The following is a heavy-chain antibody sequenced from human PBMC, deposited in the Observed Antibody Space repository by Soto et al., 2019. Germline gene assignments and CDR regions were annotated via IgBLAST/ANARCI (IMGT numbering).Heavy chain of an antibody. CDR3: ARGPILDLLYYFDY. CDR1: GGSISSGGYY. CDR2: IYYSGST. J-gene: IGHJ4*02. V-gene: IGHV4-31*03. Sequence: PSETLSLTCTVSGGSISSGGYYWSWIRQHPGKGLEWIGYIYYSGSTYYNPSLKSRVTISVDTSKNQFSLKLSSVTAADTAVYYCARGPILDLLYYFDYWGQGTLVTVPS. D-gene: IGHD3-3*01.